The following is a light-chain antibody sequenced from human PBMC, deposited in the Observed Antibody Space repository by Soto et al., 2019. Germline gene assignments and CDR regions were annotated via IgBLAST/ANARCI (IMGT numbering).Light chain of an antibody. V-gene: IGLV2-11*01. J-gene: IGLJ2*01. CDR2: DVS. CDR1: SSDVGAYKY. CDR3: YSYAGSSTKV. Sequence: QSALTQPRSVSGSPGQSVTISCTGTSSDVGAYKYVSWYQQHPGKAPKLMIYDVSKRPSGVPDRFSGSESGNTASLTISGLQAEDEADYYCYSYAGSSTKVCGGGTKLTVL.